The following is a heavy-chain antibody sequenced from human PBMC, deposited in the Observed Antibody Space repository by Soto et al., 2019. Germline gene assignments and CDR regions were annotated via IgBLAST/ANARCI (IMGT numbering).Heavy chain of an antibody. V-gene: IGHV5-51*01. CDR1: GYSFTIYC. CDR2: IYPGDSDT. CDR3: ATSSTIANPSWFDP. D-gene: IGHD2-2*01. Sequence: PGESLKISCKGSGYSFTIYCIGWVRQMPWKGLEWMGIIYPGDSDTRYSPSFQGQVTISADKSISTAYLQWSSLKASDTAMYYCATSSTIANPSWFDPWGQGTLVTVSS. J-gene: IGHJ5*02.